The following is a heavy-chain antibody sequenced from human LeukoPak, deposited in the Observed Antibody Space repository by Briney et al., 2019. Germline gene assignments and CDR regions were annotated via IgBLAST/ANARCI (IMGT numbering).Heavy chain of an antibody. CDR2: ISLSGAT. V-gene: IGHV4-4*02. Sequence: SETLSLTCGVSGGSISSTNWWSWVRQPPGQGLEWIGEISLSGATNYNPSLKSRVTMSLDRSKNHLSLTLTSVTAADTAVYYCSRESGAFCPFGYWGQGTLLIVPP. J-gene: IGHJ4*02. D-gene: IGHD1-26*01. CDR1: GGSISSTNW. CDR3: SRESGAFCPFGY.